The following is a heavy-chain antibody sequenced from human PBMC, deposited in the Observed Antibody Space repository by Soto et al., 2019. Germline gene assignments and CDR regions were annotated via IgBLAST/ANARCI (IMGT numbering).Heavy chain of an antibody. D-gene: IGHD2-15*01. CDR1: GFTFNSYG. V-gene: IGHV3-30*03. CDR2: ISYDGSNK. J-gene: IGHJ4*02. Sequence: GGSLRLSCAASGFTFNSYGMHWVRQAPGKGLEWVAVISYDGSNKYYADSVKGRFTISRDNSKNTLYLQMNSLRAEDTAVYYCARYCSGGSRYFDYWGQGTLVTVSS. CDR3: ARYCSGGSRYFDY.